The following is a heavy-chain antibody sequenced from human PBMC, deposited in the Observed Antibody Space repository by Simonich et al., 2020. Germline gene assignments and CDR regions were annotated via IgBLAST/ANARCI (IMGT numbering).Heavy chain of an antibody. CDR1: GFTFSSYS. V-gene: IGHV3-21*01. CDR3: ARWIAVAGTGAYGMDV. D-gene: IGHD6-19*01. Sequence: EVQLVESGGGLVKPGGSLRLSCAASGFTFSSYSMNWVRQAPGKGLEWVSSISSSSSYIYYADSVKGRFTISRDNAKNSLYLQRNSLRAEDTAVYYCARWIAVAGTGAYGMDVWGQGTTVTVSS. CDR2: ISSSSSYI. J-gene: IGHJ6*02.